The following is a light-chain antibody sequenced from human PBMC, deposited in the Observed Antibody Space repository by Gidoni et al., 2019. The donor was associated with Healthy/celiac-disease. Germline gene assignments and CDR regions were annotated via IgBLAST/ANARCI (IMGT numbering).Light chain of an antibody. CDR1: KLGDKY. V-gene: IGLV3-1*01. CDR3: QAWDSSTARAV. J-gene: IGLJ7*01. CDR2: QDS. Sequence: SYELTQPPSVSVSPGQTASLTCSGDKLGDKYACWYQQKPGQSPVLVIYQDSKRPSGIPERFSGSNSGNTATLTISGTQAMDEADYYCQAWDSSTARAVFGGGTQLTVL.